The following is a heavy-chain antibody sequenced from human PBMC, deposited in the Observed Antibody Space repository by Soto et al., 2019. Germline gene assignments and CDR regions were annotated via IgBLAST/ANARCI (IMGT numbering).Heavy chain of an antibody. J-gene: IGHJ4*02. CDR3: ARGMGTAMVTLSSDY. Sequence: EVQLVESGGGLVKPGGSLRLSCAASGFTFTSYSMNWVRQAPGQGLEWVSSISSSSSYIHYAGSVKGRLTVSRDNAKNSVFLVMNSLRAEDSAVYYCARGMGTAMVTLSSDYWGQGTLVTVSS. CDR2: ISSSSSYI. D-gene: IGHD5-18*01. V-gene: IGHV3-21*01. CDR1: GFTFTSYS.